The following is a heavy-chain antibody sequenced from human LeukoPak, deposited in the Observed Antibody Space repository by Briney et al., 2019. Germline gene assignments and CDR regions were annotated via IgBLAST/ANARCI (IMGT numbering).Heavy chain of an antibody. CDR3: ARGPTTVTRAFDY. V-gene: IGHV4-4*07. CDR1: GGSFSIYY. J-gene: IGHJ4*02. Sequence: SETLSLTCTVSGGSFSIYYWSWIRQPAGKGLEWIGRIYTSGSTNYNPSLKSRVTMSVNTSKNQFSLKLSSVTAADTAVYYCARGPTTVTRAFDYWGQGTLVTVSS. CDR2: IYTSGST. D-gene: IGHD4-17*01.